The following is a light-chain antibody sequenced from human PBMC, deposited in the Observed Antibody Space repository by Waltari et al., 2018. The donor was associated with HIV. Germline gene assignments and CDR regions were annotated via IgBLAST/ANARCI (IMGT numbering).Light chain of an antibody. CDR3: HQYGSSPGT. CDR2: GAS. V-gene: IGKV3-20*01. J-gene: IGKJ1*01. CDR1: PSVSSNS. Sequence: EIVLTQSPGTLSLSPGGRATLSCRASPSVSSNSLAWYQHKPGQAPRLLIYGASTRATGVSDRFSGSGSGADFTLIISRMQPEDLAVYYCHQYGSSPGTFGQGTKVEIK.